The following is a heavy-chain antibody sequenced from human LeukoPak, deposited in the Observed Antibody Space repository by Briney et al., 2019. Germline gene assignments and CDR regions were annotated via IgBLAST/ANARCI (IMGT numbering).Heavy chain of an antibody. CDR3: AKVSRFLEWLLPDY. CDR1: GGSFSGYY. CDR2: INHSGST. D-gene: IGHD3-3*01. J-gene: IGHJ4*02. Sequence: SETLSLTCAVYGGSFSGYYWSWIRQPPGKGLEWIGEINHSGSTNYNPSLKSRVTISVDTSKNQFSLKLSSVTAADTAVYYCAKVSRFLEWLLPDYWGQGTLVTVSS. V-gene: IGHV4-34*01.